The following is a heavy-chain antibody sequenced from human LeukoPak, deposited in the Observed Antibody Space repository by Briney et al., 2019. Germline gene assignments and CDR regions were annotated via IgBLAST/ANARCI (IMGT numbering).Heavy chain of an antibody. Sequence: PGGSLRLSCAASGFTFSSYGMHWVRQAPGKGLEWVSFIRYDGSNEYYADSVKGRFTISRDNSKNTLYLQMNSLRAEDTAVYYCARDPRLAVAGTFNYHYYMDVWGKGTTVTVSS. CDR3: ARDPRLAVAGTFNYHYYMDV. CDR2: IRYDGSNE. CDR1: GFTFSSYG. D-gene: IGHD6-19*01. V-gene: IGHV3-30*02. J-gene: IGHJ6*03.